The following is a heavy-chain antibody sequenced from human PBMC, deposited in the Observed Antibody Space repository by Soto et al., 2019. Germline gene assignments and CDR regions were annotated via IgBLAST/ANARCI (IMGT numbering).Heavy chain of an antibody. CDR3: TRVEGYYGDYPNFDY. D-gene: IGHD4-17*01. J-gene: IGHJ4*02. CDR2: IYYTGST. Sequence: SETLSLTCTVSGSSISPYYWSWIRQPPGKGLEWIGYIYYTGSTKYNPSLKSRVTISLGTSRNQLSLKLSSVTAADTAVYYCTRVEGYYGDYPNFDYWGPGTLVTVSS. CDR1: GSSISPYY. V-gene: IGHV4-59*01.